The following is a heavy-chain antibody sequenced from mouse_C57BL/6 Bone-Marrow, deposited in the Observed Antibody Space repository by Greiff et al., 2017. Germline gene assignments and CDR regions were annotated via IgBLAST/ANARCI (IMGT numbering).Heavy chain of an antibody. CDR3: ARGYYGNPGFAY. V-gene: IGHV1-55*01. J-gene: IGHJ3*01. Sequence: VQLQQPGAELVKPGASVKMSCKASGYTFTSYWITWVKQRPGQGLEWIGDIYPGSGSTNYNEKFKSKATLTVDTSSSTAYMQLSSLTSEDSAVYYCARGYYGNPGFAYWGQGTLVTVSA. D-gene: IGHD2-1*01. CDR2: IYPGSGST. CDR1: GYTFTSYW.